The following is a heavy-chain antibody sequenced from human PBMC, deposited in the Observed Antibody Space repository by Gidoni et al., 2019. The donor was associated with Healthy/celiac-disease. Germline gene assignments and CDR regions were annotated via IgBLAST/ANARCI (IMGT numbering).Heavy chain of an antibody. V-gene: IGHV3-7*03. CDR1: GFIFLSYW. CDR3: ARDGNYDFWSGYYTSLDY. Sequence: EVQLVESGGGLVQPGGSLSLFCSASGFIFLSYWMSWVRQAPGKELEWVANIKQDGSEKYYVDSVKGRFTISRDNAKNSLYLQMNSLRAEDTAVYYCARDGNYDFWSGYYTSLDYWGQGTLVTVSS. CDR2: IKQDGSEK. D-gene: IGHD3-3*01. J-gene: IGHJ4*02.